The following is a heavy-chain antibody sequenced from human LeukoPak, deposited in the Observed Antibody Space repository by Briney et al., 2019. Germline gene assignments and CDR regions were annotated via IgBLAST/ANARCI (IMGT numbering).Heavy chain of an antibody. J-gene: IGHJ6*03. V-gene: IGHV4-39*01. CDR1: GFTFSRHWM. CDR3: ARHRASGEYYYYYYYMDV. CDR2: IYYSGST. Sequence: GSLRLSCAASGFTFSRHWMGWVRQPPGKGLEWIGSIYYSGSTYYNPSLKSRVTISVDTSKNQFSLKLTSVTAADTAVYYCARHRASGEYYYYYYYMDVWGKGTTVTVSS. D-gene: IGHD3-10*01.